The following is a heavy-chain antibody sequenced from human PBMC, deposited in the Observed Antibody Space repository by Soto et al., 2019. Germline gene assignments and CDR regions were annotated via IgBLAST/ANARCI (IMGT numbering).Heavy chain of an antibody. V-gene: IGHV3-15*01. CDR2: IKSKTDGGTT. D-gene: IGHD3-3*01. CDR1: GVTFSNAW. J-gene: IGHJ3*02. CDR3: QLTYYDFWSGNNAFDI. Sequence: GGSLRLSCAASGVTFSNAWMSWVRQAPGEGLEWVGRIKSKTDGGTTDYAAPVKGRFTISRDDSKNTLYLQMNSLKTEDTAVYYCQLTYYDFWSGNNAFDIWGQGTMVTVSS.